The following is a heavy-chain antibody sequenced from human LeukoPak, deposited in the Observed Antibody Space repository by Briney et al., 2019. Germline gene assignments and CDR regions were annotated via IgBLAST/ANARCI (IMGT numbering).Heavy chain of an antibody. CDR2: IYYSGST. J-gene: IGHJ3*02. CDR3: ARDIYDGDAFDI. CDR1: GGSISSGSYY. Sequence: PSETLSLTCTVSGGSISSGSYYWSWIRQPAGKGLEWIGSIYYSGSTYYNPSLKSRVTISVDTSKNQFSLKLSSVTAADTAVYYCARDIYDGDAFDIWGQGTMVTVSS. V-gene: IGHV4-39*07. D-gene: IGHD3-16*01.